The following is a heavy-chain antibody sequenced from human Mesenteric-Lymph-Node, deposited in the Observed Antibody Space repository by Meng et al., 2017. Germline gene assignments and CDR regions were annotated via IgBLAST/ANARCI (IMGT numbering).Heavy chain of an antibody. CDR1: GFTFSSYW. D-gene: IGHD6-19*01. Sequence: EVQRVEAGGGGGQPGGSRRRSCAASGFTFSSYWMHWVRQAPGKGLVWVSRINSDGSSTSYADSVKGRFTISRDNAKNTLYLQMNSLRAEDTAVYYCARDESGYSSVYWGQGTLVTVSS. CDR3: ARDESGYSSVY. J-gene: IGHJ4*02. V-gene: IGHV3-74*01. CDR2: INSDGSST.